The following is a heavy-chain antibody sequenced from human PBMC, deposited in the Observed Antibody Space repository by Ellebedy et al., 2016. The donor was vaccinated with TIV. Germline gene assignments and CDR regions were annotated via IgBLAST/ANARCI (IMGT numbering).Heavy chain of an antibody. V-gene: IGHV5-51*01. CDR2: ISPADSHL. CDR1: GYTFTNYW. J-gene: IGHJ3*02. Sequence: GESLKISCKGFGYTFTNYWIVWVRQMPGKGLEWMGVISPADSHLRSSPSFQSQVTFSADKAISTAYLQWRRLKASDRAMSFCARQTQGGGESGVFDIWGQGTLLTVSS. CDR3: ARQTQGGGESGVFDI. D-gene: IGHD3-16*01.